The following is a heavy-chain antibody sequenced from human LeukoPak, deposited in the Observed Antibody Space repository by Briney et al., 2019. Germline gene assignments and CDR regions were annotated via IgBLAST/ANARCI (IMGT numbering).Heavy chain of an antibody. D-gene: IGHD3-22*01. J-gene: IGHJ4*02. V-gene: IGHV1-2*02. CDR2: INPNSGGT. CDR1: GYTFTAYY. CDR3: ARANYYGNVDY. Sequence: ASVKVSCKASGYTFTAYYMHWVRQAPGQGLEWMGWINPNSGGTNYAQKFQGRVTMTRDTSISTAYMEVSRLTSDDTAVYYCARANYYGNVDYWGQGTLVSVSS.